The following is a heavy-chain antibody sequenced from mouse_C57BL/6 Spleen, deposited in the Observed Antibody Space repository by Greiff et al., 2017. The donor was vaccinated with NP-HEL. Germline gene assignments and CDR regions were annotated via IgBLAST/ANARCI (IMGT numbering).Heavy chain of an antibody. J-gene: IGHJ1*03. CDR2: IHPNSGST. V-gene: IGHV1-64*01. Sequence: QVQLQQPGAELVKPGASVKLSCKASGYTFTSYWMHWVKQRPGQGLEWIGMIHPNSGSTNYNEKFKSKATLTVDKSSSTAYMQLSSLTSEDSAVYYCARKGSSYGSSYWYFDVWGTGTTVTVSS. CDR3: ARKGSSYGSSYWYFDV. CDR1: GYTFTSYW. D-gene: IGHD1-1*01.